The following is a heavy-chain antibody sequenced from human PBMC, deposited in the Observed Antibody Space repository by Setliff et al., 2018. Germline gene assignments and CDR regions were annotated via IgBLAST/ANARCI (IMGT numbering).Heavy chain of an antibody. V-gene: IGHV1-18*01. CDR1: GYTFITYG. D-gene: IGHD3-22*01. CDR2: ISAYNGNT. Sequence: ASVKVSCKASGYTFITYGVNWVRQAPGQGLEWMGWISAYNGNTNYAQNLQDRVTMTTDTSTSTAYMELRSLRSDDTAIYYCAREGGDGDSSGYAYLDHWGQGTLVTVSS. CDR3: AREGGDGDSSGYAYLDH. J-gene: IGHJ4*02.